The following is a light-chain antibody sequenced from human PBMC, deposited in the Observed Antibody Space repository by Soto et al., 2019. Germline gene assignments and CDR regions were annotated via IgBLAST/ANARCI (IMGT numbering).Light chain of an antibody. V-gene: IGKV3-20*01. J-gene: IGKJ4*01. CDR1: QSVGRNY. CDR3: QQYASSLLT. Sequence: EIVLTQSPGTLSLSPGERATLSCRASQSVGRNYLAWYQQKPGQAPRLLIHGASSRATGIPDRFSGSGSGTDFILTISRLEPEDFAVYYCQQYASSLLTFGGGTKVEIK. CDR2: GAS.